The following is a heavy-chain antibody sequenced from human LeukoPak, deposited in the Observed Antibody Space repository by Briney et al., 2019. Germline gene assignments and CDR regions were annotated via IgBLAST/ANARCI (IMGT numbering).Heavy chain of an antibody. J-gene: IGHJ4*02. CDR1: GGSISSYF. CDR2: IYYSGST. CDR3: ARHDSGTYYSRFEY. D-gene: IGHD1-26*01. V-gene: IGHV4-59*08. Sequence: SETLSLTCSVSGGSISSYFWSWIRQPPGKGLEWIGYIYYSGSTYYKPSLESRVTISVDTSKNQFSLKLNSVTAADTAVYYCARHDSGTYYSRFEYWGQGTLVTVSS.